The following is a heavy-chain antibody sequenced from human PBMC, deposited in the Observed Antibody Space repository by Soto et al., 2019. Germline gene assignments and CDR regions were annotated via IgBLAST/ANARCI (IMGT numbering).Heavy chain of an antibody. CDR1: GGSISSYY. D-gene: IGHD6-19*01. J-gene: IGHJ4*02. V-gene: IGHV4-59*01. CDR2: IYYSGST. CDR3: ERPSSGWTFDY. Sequence: SETLSLTCTVSGGSISSYYWSWIRQPPGKGLEWIGYIYYSGSTNYNPSLKSRVTISQDTSKNQFSLNLISVTAADTAVYYCERPSSGWTFDYWGQGTLVTVSS.